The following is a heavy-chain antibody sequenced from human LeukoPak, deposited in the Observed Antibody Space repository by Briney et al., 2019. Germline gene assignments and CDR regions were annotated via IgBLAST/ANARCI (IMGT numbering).Heavy chain of an antibody. D-gene: IGHD3-16*01. CDR3: AKLGSSAALTVY. V-gene: IGHV3-30*18. J-gene: IGHJ4*02. CDR1: GFIFDDHG. Sequence: PGGSLRLSCAASGFIFDDHGMHWVRQAPGKGLEWVAVISYDGSNKYYADSVKGRFTISRDNSKNTLYLQMNSLRAEDTAVYYCAKLGSSAALTVYWGQGTLVTVSS. CDR2: ISYDGSNK.